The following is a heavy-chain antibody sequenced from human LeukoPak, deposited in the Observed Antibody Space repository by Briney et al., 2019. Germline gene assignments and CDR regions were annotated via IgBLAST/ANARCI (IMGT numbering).Heavy chain of an antibody. CDR3: AKEPGEGGSAFDY. J-gene: IGHJ4*02. CDR2: ISSSSSTI. D-gene: IGHD3-16*01. V-gene: IGHV3-48*01. CDR1: GFTFSSYS. Sequence: PGGSLRLSCAASGFTFSSYSMNWVRQAPGKGLEWVSYISSSSSTIYYADSVKGRFTISRDNSKKTVYLQMSSLTIEDTAAYYCAKEPGEGGSAFDYWGQGTLVTV.